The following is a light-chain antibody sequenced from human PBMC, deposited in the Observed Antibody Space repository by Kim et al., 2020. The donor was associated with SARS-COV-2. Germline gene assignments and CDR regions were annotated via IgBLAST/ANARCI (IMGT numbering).Light chain of an antibody. V-gene: IGLV2-14*03. J-gene: IGLJ1*01. CDR2: DVT. CDR3: SSYTSSSTYV. CDR1: SSNIAIYNY. Sequence: QSALTQPASVSGSPGQSITISCTGTSSNIAIYNYVSWYQQTPCKAPKLIIYDVTNRPSGVSTRFSGSKSGNTASLTISGLQAEDEADYYCSSYTSSSTYVFGSGTKVTVL.